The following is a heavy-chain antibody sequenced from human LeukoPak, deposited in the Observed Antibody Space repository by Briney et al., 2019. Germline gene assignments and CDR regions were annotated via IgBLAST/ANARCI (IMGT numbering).Heavy chain of an antibody. CDR1: GFNVSSNY. Sequence: PGGSLRLSCAVSGFNVSSNYMTWVRQAPGKGLEWVSVIYRGGSTYYADSVKGRFTISRDSSKNTVYLQMNSLRAEDTAVYYCATGAGDNWYFDLWGRGTLVTVSS. J-gene: IGHJ2*01. CDR2: IYRGGST. D-gene: IGHD3-16*01. CDR3: ATGAGDNWYFDL. V-gene: IGHV3-53*01.